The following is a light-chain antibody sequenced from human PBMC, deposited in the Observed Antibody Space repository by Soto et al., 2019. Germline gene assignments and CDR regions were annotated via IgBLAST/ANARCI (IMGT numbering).Light chain of an antibody. Sequence: QSALTQPASVSASPGQSITISCTGTSSDVGTYKYVSWYQHHPGKAPKLMIYDVSNRPSGVSNRFSGSKSGNTASLIISGLQTEDEADYYCSSYTTSNTLVFGGGTKVTVL. CDR2: DVS. CDR1: SSDVGTYKY. J-gene: IGLJ2*01. V-gene: IGLV2-14*03. CDR3: SSYTTSNTLV.